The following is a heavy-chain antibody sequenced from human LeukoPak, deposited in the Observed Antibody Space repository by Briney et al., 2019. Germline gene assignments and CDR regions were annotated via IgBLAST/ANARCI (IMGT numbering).Heavy chain of an antibody. D-gene: IGHD3-10*01. CDR1: GYTFTGYY. V-gene: IGHV1-2*02. CDR2: INPNSGGT. CDR3: ARGYYGSGSPLDYYYYGMDV. J-gene: IGHJ6*02. Sequence: GASVKVSCKASGYTFTGYYMHWVRQAPGQGLEWMGWINPNSGGTNYAQKFQGRVTMTRDTSISTAYMELRSLRSDDTAVYYCARGYYGSGSPLDYYYYGMDVWGQGTTVTVSS.